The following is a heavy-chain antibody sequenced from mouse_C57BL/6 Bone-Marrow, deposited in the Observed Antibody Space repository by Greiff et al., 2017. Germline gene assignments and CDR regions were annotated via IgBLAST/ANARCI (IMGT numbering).Heavy chain of an antibody. J-gene: IGHJ2*01. V-gene: IGHV14-4*01. CDR3: TSHYYGLDY. CDR1: GFNIKDDY. CDR2: IDPENGDT. D-gene: IGHD1-1*01. Sequence: EVQLQQSGAELVRPGASVKLSCTASGFNIKDDYMHWVKQRPEQGLEWIGWIDPENGDTEYASKVQGKATITADTSSNTAYLQLSSRTSEDTAVYYCTSHYYGLDYWGQGTTLTVSS.